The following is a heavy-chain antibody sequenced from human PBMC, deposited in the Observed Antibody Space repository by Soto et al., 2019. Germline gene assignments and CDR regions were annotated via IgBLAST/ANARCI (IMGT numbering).Heavy chain of an antibody. J-gene: IGHJ2*01. Sequence: PGESLKISCQGSGYSFTSYWIGWVRQMPGKGLEWMGIIYPADSDTRYSPSFRGQVTISADKSISTAYLQWSSLKASDTAMYYCARHRYYASGSYYFDLWGRGTLVTVSS. CDR3: ARHRYYASGSYYFDL. V-gene: IGHV5-51*01. CDR1: GYSFTSYW. D-gene: IGHD3-10*01. CDR2: IYPADSDT.